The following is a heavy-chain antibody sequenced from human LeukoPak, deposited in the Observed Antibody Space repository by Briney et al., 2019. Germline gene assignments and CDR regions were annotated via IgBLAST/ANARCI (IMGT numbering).Heavy chain of an antibody. CDR3: GREGIPYSPSPYYFDY. J-gene: IGHJ4*02. Sequence: PSETLSLTCSVSGGVISSYSWSWIRQPAGKGLEWIGRIYTSGSTNYNPSLKSRVTMSVDTSKNQFSLRLSSVTAADTAVYYCGREGIPYSPSPYYFDYWGQGNLVTVSS. CDR1: GGVISSYS. CDR2: IYTSGST. D-gene: IGHD3-9*01. V-gene: IGHV4-4*07.